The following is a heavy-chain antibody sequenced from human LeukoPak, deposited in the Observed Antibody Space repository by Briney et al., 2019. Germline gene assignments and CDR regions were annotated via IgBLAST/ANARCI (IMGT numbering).Heavy chain of an antibody. CDR1: GGTFSSYA. Sequence: ASVKVSCKASGGTFSSYAISWVRQAPGQGLEWMGGIIPIFGTANYAQKFQGRVTITADESTSTAYMELSSLRSEDTAVYYCARGLVPTRMINNWFDPWGQGTLVTVSS. V-gene: IGHV1-69*13. CDR2: IIPIFGTA. CDR3: ARGLVPTRMINNWFDP. J-gene: IGHJ5*02. D-gene: IGHD3-16*01.